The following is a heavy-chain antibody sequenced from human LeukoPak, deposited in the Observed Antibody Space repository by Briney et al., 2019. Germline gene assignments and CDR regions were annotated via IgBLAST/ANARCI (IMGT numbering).Heavy chain of an antibody. CDR3: ARVVPRGSYPYRYGLDV. CDR2: ISYRGST. J-gene: IGHJ6*02. V-gene: IGHV4-30-4*01. Sequence: PSETLSLTCTVSGGSISSGDHYWSWIRQPPGKGLEWIGYISYRGSTYYNPSLKSRVTISLETSKKQFSLKLSFVTAADTAVYFCARVVPRGSYPYRYGLDVWGQGTTVTVSS. D-gene: IGHD1-26*01. CDR1: GGSISSGDHY.